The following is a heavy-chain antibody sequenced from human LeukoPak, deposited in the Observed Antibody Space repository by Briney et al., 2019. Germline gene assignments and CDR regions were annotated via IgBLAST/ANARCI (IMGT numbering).Heavy chain of an antibody. Sequence: PGGSLRLSCAASGFTFSSYSMNWVRQAPGKGLEWVSSISSSSSYIYYADSVKGRFTISRDNAKNSLYLQMNSLRAEDTAVYYCARGGSGWNPTLFYFDYWGQGTLVTVSS. CDR3: ARGGSGWNPTLFYFDY. CDR2: ISSSSSYI. D-gene: IGHD6-19*01. CDR1: GFTFSSYS. J-gene: IGHJ4*02. V-gene: IGHV3-21*01.